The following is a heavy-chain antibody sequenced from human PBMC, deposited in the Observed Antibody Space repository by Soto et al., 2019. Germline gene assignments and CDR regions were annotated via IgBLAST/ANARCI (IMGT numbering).Heavy chain of an antibody. CDR3: AKEYRGYSYGDYFCGMDV. D-gene: IGHD5-18*01. J-gene: IGHJ6*02. CDR1: GFTFSSYG. CDR2: ISYDGSNK. V-gene: IGHV3-30*18. Sequence: QVPLVESGGGVVQPGRSLRLSCAASGFTFSSYGMHWVRQAPGKGLEWVAVISYDGSNKYYADSVKGRFTISRDNSKNTLYLKMNSLRAEDTAVYYCAKEYRGYSYGDYFCGMDVWGQGTTVTVSS.